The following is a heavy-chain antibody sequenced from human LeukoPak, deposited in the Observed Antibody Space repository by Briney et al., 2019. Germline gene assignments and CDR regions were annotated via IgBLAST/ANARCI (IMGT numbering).Heavy chain of an antibody. J-gene: IGHJ4*02. Sequence: GGSLRLSCAASGFTFSSYGMHWVRQAPGKGLEWVAVIWYDGSNKYYADSVKGRFTISRDNSENTLYLQMNSLRAEDTAVYYCARAGTRGYYFDYWGQGTLVTVSS. D-gene: IGHD6-13*01. V-gene: IGHV3-33*01. CDR1: GFTFSSYG. CDR2: IWYDGSNK. CDR3: ARAGTRGYYFDY.